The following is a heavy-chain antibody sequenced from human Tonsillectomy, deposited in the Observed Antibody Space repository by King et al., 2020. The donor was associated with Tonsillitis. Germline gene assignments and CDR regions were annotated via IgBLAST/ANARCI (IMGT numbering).Heavy chain of an antibody. Sequence: VQLVESGGGLVQPGGSLRLSCAASGFTFSSYWMHWVRQAPGKGLMWVSRINRAVSTTTYADSVKGRFTISRDNAKNTLSLQMNSLSAEETVLYYCARGVLERSKITIAYWGQGTLVTVSS. V-gene: IGHV3-74*01. J-gene: IGHJ4*02. D-gene: IGHD5-24*01. CDR2: INRAVSTT. CDR3: ARGVLERSKITIAY. CDR1: GFTFSSYW.